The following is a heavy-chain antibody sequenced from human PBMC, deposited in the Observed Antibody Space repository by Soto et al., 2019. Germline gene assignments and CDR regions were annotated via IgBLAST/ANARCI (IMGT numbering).Heavy chain of an antibody. J-gene: IGHJ4*02. CDR3: ARVPPGFWSGQLDY. CDR1: GFTFSSYS. Sequence: PGGSLRLSCAASGFTFSSYSMNWVRQAPGKGLEWVSSISSSSSYIYCADSVKGRFTISRDNAKNSLYLQMNSLGAEDTAVYYCARVPPGFWSGQLDYWGQGTLVTVSS. D-gene: IGHD3-3*01. V-gene: IGHV3-21*01. CDR2: ISSSSSYI.